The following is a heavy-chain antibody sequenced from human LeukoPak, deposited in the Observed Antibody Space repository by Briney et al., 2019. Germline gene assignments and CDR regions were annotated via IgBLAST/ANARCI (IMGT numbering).Heavy chain of an antibody. V-gene: IGHV3-30*18. CDR2: ISYDGSNK. D-gene: IGHD3-22*01. CDR1: GFTFSSYG. CDR3: AKDGELNYYDSSGYLSFDY. J-gene: IGHJ4*02. Sequence: GRSLRLSCAASGFTFSSYGMHWVRQAPGKGLEWVAVISYDGSNKYYADSVKGRFTISRDNSKNTLYLQMNSLRAEDTAVYYCAKDGELNYYDSSGYLSFDYWGQGTLVTVSS.